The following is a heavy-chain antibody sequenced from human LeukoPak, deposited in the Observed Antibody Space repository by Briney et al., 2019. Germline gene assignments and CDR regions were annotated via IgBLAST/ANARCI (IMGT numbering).Heavy chain of an antibody. D-gene: IGHD5-24*01. CDR3: ARRSGRRYEY. V-gene: IGHV3-48*03. Sequence: GGSLRLSCAASGFTFRSYEMNWVRHAPGRGLEWVSHISGGGESTVYPDAVKGRFNISRDNTKNSLYLQMNSLRVEDTGVYYCARRSGRRYEYWGQGVLVTVSP. J-gene: IGHJ4*02. CDR2: ISGGGEST. CDR1: GFTFRSYE.